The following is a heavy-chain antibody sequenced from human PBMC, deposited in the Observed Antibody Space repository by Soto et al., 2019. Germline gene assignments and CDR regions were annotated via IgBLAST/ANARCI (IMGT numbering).Heavy chain of an antibody. V-gene: IGHV5-10-1*01. J-gene: IGHJ6*02. CDR2: IDPSDSNI. CDR1: GYSFDIYW. D-gene: IGHD2-8*01. Sequence: EVQLVQSGAEVKKPGESLRISCKVSGYSFDIYWISWVRQMPGKGLEWMGRIDPSDSNINYSPSFQGHVTFSADKSTNTASLQWTGLKASDTAMYNCARHGPIGTYGLDVWGQGTTVTVAS. CDR3: ARHGPIGTYGLDV.